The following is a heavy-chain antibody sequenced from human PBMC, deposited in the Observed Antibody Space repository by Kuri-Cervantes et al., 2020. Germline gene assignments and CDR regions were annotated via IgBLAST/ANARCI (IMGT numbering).Heavy chain of an antibody. D-gene: IGHD3-22*01. Sequence: SETLSLTCTVSGGSISSYYWSWIRQPPGKGLEWIGYIYYSGSTNYNPSLKSRVTISVDTSKNQFSLKLSSVTAADTAVYYCARDRQYYYDCSGYYQYYGMDVWGQGTTVTVSS. V-gene: IGHV4-59*12. CDR1: GGSISSYY. J-gene: IGHJ6*02. CDR2: IYYSGST. CDR3: ARDRQYYYDCSGYYQYYGMDV.